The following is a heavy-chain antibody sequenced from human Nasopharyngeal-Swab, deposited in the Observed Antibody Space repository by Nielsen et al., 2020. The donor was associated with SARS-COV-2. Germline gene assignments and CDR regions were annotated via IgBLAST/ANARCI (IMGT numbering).Heavy chain of an antibody. CDR1: GGSVSGYS. D-gene: IGHD6-19*01. Sequence: SETLSLTCTVSGGSVSGYSWSWIRQPPGKGLEWIAFMYDNEYTNYNPSLRGRATISLDTSKNQFSLKVTSVTAADTAVYYCARENWQLANVFDIWGQGTMVTVSS. V-gene: IGHV4-59*02. CDR3: ARENWQLANVFDI. CDR2: MYDNEYT. J-gene: IGHJ3*02.